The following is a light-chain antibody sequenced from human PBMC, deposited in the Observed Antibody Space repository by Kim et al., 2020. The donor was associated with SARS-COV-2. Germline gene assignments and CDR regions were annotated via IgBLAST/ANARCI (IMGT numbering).Light chain of an antibody. CDR3: KSRDTNGDVL. J-gene: IGLJ2*01. CDR2: GQN. Sequence: VELGQTVTMTCQGDGLAGFYAVWYQQKPGQAPKLVLYGQNIRPSGFPDRFSGSTSGTSGSLSITGAQADDEADYYCKSRDTNGDVLFGGGTQLTVL. V-gene: IGLV3-19*01. CDR1: GLAGFY.